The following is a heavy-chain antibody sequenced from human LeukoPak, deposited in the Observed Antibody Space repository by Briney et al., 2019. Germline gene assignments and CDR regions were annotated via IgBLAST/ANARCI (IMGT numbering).Heavy chain of an antibody. J-gene: IGHJ4*02. Sequence: SETLSLTCAVYGGSFSGYYWSWIRQPPGKGLEWIREINHSGSTNYNPSLKSRVTISVDTSKNQFSLKLSSVTAADTAVYYCASDPFYYDSSGYHNWGQGTLVTVSS. CDR3: ASDPFYYDSSGYHN. CDR1: GGSFSGYY. V-gene: IGHV4-34*01. D-gene: IGHD3-22*01. CDR2: INHSGST.